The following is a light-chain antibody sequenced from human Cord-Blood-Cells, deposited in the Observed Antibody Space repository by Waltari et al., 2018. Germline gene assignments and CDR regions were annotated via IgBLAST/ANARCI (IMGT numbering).Light chain of an antibody. Sequence: AIRITQSPSSLSASTGDRVTITCRASQVISSYLAWYQQKPGKAPKLLFYAASTLQSGVPSRFSGSGSVTDFTLTISCLQSEDFATYYCQQYYSYPQTFGQGTKVEIK. CDR1: QVISSY. V-gene: IGKV1-8*01. J-gene: IGKJ1*01. CDR3: QQYYSYPQT. CDR2: AAS.